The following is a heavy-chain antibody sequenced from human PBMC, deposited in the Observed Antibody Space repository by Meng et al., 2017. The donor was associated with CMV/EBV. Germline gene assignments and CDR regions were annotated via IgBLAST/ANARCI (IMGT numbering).Heavy chain of an antibody. V-gene: IGHV3-23*01. Sequence: GESLKISCAASGFTFSSYAMSWVRQAPGKGLEWVSAISGSGGSTYYADSVKGRFTISRDNSKNTLYPQMNSLRAEDTAVYYCAKDPYSNYARPYWGQGTLVTVSS. D-gene: IGHD4-11*01. CDR3: AKDPYSNYARPY. CDR2: ISGSGGST. CDR1: GFTFSSYA. J-gene: IGHJ4*02.